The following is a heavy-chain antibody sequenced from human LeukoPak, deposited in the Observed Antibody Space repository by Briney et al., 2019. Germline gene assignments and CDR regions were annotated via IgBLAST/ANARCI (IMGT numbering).Heavy chain of an antibody. J-gene: IGHJ3*02. Sequence: GASVKVSCKASGYTFTGYYMHWVRQAPGQGLEWMGWINPNSGGTNYAQKFQGRVTMTRDTSISTAYMELSRLRSDDTAVYYCARSAGIDGSGSYTSWGNAFDIWGQGTMATVSS. CDR1: GYTFTGYY. D-gene: IGHD3-10*01. CDR3: ARSAGIDGSGSYTSWGNAFDI. CDR2: INPNSGGT. V-gene: IGHV1-2*02.